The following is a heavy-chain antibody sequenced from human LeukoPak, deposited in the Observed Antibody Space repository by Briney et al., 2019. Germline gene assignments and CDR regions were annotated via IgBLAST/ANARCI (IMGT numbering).Heavy chain of an antibody. CDR3: ARDLREYYYDSSGPLDI. V-gene: IGHV1-69*04. CDR2: ITPILGIA. CDR1: GGTFSSYT. J-gene: IGHJ3*02. Sequence: SVKVSCKASGGTFSSYTISWVRQAPGQGLEWMGRITPILGIANYAQKFQGRVTITADKSTSTAYMELSSLRSEDTAVYYCARDLREYYYDSSGPLDIWGQGTMVTVSS. D-gene: IGHD3-22*01.